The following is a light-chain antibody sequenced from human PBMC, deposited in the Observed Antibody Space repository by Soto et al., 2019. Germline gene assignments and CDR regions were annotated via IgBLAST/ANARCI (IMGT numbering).Light chain of an antibody. J-gene: IGKJ1*01. Sequence: EIVLTQSPGTLSLSPGERATLSCRASQSVSRNYLVWYQQKPGQAPRLLIYGASGRATGIPDRFSGSGSGTDFTLTISRLEPEDFAVYYCQQYGSSPTRVGHGTKVDSK. CDR2: GAS. CDR1: QSVSRNY. V-gene: IGKV3-20*01. CDR3: QQYGSSPTR.